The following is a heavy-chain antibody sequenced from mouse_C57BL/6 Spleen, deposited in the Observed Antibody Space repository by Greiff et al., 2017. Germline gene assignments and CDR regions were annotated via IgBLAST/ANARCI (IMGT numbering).Heavy chain of an antibody. CDR3: ARSGGCGGNFFAY. J-gene: IGHJ3*01. V-gene: IGHV1-53*01. CDR1: GYTFTSYW. CDR2: INPSNGGT. Sequence: VQLQQPGTELVKPGASVKLSCKASGYTFTSYWMHWVKQRPGQGLEWIGNINPSNGGTNYNEKFKSKATLTVDKTSSTAYMQLSSLTSEDSAVYYCARSGGCGGNFFAYWGQGTLVTVSA. D-gene: IGHD3-3*01.